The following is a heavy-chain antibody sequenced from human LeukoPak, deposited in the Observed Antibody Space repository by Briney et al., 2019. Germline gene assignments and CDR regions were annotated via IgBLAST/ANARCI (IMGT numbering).Heavy chain of an antibody. D-gene: IGHD5-18*01. J-gene: IGHJ4*02. Sequence: GGSLRLSCAASGFTFSSYSMDWVRQAPGKGLEWVSSISSTSSYIFYADSLKGRFTISRDNAKNSLFLQMNSLRAEDTAVYYCAREAGGYSYATHLDYWGQGTLVTVSS. V-gene: IGHV3-21*01. CDR3: AREAGGYSYATHLDY. CDR2: ISSTSSYI. CDR1: GFTFSSYS.